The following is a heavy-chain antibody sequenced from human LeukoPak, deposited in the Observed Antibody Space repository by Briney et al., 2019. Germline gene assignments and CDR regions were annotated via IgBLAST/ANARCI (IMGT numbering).Heavy chain of an antibody. CDR1: GGSFSGYY. Sequence: SETLSLTCAVYGGSFSGYYWSWIRQPPRKGLEWIGEINHSGSTNYNPSLKSRVTISVDTSKNQFSLKLSSVTAADTAVYYCARGLFVSGAFDIWGQGTMVTVSS. J-gene: IGHJ3*02. CDR2: INHSGST. D-gene: IGHD2-21*01. V-gene: IGHV4-34*01. CDR3: ARGLFVSGAFDI.